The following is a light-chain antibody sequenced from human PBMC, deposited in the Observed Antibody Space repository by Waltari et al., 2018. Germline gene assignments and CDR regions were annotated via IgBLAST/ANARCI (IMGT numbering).Light chain of an antibody. Sequence: QLVLTQSPSASASLGASVKLTSTLSSGHISTVIAWLPQHPRKGPRYWMKVNSDVSHSKGDDIPDRFSGSSSGAERYLTISSLQSEDEADYYCQTGGHGTWVFGGGTKLTVL. J-gene: IGLJ3*02. V-gene: IGLV4-69*01. CDR2: VNSDVSH. CDR3: QTGGHGTWV. CDR1: SGHISTV.